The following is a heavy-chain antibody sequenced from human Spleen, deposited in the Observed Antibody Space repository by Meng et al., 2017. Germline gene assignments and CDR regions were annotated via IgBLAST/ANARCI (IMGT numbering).Heavy chain of an antibody. Sequence: QVHAQTWGGELWKPLETLSLTCTVYGGSFSGFYWTWIRQPPGKGLEWIGEINHSGSTNYNPSLKSRVTMSIDTSKKQISLKLSSVTAADTAVYYCARGVVGDYWYFDLWGRGTLVTVFS. D-gene: IGHD3-10*01. J-gene: IGHJ2*01. CDR1: GGSFSGFY. CDR2: INHSGST. V-gene: IGHV4-34*01. CDR3: ARGVVGDYWYFDL.